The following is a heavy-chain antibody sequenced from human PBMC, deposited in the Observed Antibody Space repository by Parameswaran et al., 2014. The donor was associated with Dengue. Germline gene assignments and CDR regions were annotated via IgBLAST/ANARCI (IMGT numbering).Heavy chain of an antibody. J-gene: IGHJ3*02. Sequence: WVRQAPGQGLEWMGWINPNSGGTNYAQKFQGWVTMTRDTSISTAYMELSRLRSDDTAVYYCARDGYTPYDAFDIWGQGTMVTVSS. CDR3: ARDGYTPYDAFDI. CDR2: INPNSGGT. D-gene: IGHD5-24*01. V-gene: IGHV1-2*04.